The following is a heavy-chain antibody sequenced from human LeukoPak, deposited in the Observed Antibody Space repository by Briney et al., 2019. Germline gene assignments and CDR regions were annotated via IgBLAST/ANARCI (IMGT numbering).Heavy chain of an antibody. V-gene: IGHV3-74*01. Sequence: SGGSLRLSCAASGFSFSIYWMHWVRQAPGKGLVWVSHINSDGSRTSKADSVKGRFTISRDNAKNTLYLQMNSLRAEDTAVYYCTRGARYGMDVWGRGTTVTVS. CDR2: INSDGSRT. CDR3: TRGARYGMDV. CDR1: GFSFSIYW. J-gene: IGHJ6*02.